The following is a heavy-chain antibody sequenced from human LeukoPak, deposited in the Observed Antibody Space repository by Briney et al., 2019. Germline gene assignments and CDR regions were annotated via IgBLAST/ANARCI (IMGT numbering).Heavy chain of an antibody. V-gene: IGHV4-38-2*02. J-gene: IGHJ4*02. CDR2: IYHSGST. CDR1: GYSISSGYY. Sequence: SETLSLTRTVSGYSISSGYYWGWIRQPPGKGLEWIGSIYHSGSTYYNPSLKSRVTISVDTSKNQFSLKLSSVTAADTAVYYCARFFARGSQYYFDYWGQGTLVTVSS. D-gene: IGHD1-26*01. CDR3: ARFFARGSQYYFDY.